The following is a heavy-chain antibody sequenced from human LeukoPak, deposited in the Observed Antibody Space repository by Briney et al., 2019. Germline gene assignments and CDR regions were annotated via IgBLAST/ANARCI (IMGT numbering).Heavy chain of an antibody. J-gene: IGHJ4*02. Sequence: GGSLRLSCAASGFTFSNSPMHWVRQAPGKGLEWVAVTSHDESNKYYADSVKGRFTISRDNSKNTLYLQMNSLRAEDTAVYYCAKDEFGTFDYWGQGTLVTVSP. CDR1: GFTFSNSP. V-gene: IGHV3-30-3*01. CDR2: TSHDESNK. CDR3: AKDEFGTFDY. D-gene: IGHD3-10*01.